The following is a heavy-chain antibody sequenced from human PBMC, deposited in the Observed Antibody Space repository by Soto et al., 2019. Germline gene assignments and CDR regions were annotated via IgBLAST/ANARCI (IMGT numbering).Heavy chain of an antibody. Sequence: EVQLLESGGGLEQPGGSLRLSCAASGFTFSSYAMTWVRQAPGKGLECVSVITASGDATAYADSVKGRFTMSRDNSKNTLFLEMNSLRVEDTAVYYCVKGTLRWCSGVTCYPFDSWGQGTLVTVSS. D-gene: IGHD2-15*01. J-gene: IGHJ4*02. CDR3: VKGTLRWCSGVTCYPFDS. CDR1: GFTFSSYA. V-gene: IGHV3-23*01. CDR2: ITASGDAT.